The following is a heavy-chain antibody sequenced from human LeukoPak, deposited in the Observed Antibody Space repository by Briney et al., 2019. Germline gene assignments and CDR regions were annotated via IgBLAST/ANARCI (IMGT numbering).Heavy chain of an antibody. Sequence: SXMXXVRQAPGXGLEWVSYISSTSTTLYYADSVRGRFTISRDNAKNSLYLQMNSLRAEDTAVYYCARLEEDYDILTGYYPRPDYGMDVWGQGTTVTVSS. CDR2: ISSTSTTL. J-gene: IGHJ6*02. CDR3: ARLEEDYDILTGYYPRPDYGMDV. CDR1: SX. D-gene: IGHD3-9*01. V-gene: IGHV3-48*01.